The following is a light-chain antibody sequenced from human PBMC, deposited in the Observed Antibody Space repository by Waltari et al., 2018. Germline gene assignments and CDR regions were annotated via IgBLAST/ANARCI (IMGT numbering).Light chain of an antibody. Sequence: SELTQPPSVSVSPGQTARITCSGDVLSKKYSYWYQQKSGQAPVLVSYEDNKRPSGIPGRFSASSSGTMATLTISGAHMEDEGDYYCFSTDITGNQGFFGGGTKLTVL. CDR1: VLSKKY. CDR2: EDN. CDR3: FSTDITGNQGF. J-gene: IGLJ2*01. V-gene: IGLV3-10*01.